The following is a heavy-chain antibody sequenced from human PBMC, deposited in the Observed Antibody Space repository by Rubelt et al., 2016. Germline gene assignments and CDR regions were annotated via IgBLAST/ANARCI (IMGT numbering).Heavy chain of an antibody. D-gene: IGHD1-26*01. CDR1: GGSISSYY. V-gene: IGHV4-59*12. CDR2: IFYSGST. Sequence: QVQLQESGPGLVKPSETLSLTCTVSGGSISSYYWSWIRQPPGKGLEWIGYIFYSGSTNYNPSLKSRVTISVDTSKNQFSLKLSSVTAADTAVYYCASSDRDLYFDYWGQGTLVTVSS. J-gene: IGHJ4*02. CDR3: ASSDRDLYFDY.